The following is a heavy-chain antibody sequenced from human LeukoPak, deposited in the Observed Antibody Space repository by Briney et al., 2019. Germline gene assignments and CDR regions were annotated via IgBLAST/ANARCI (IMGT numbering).Heavy chain of an antibody. CDR3: ARESSVGAHKAFDY. J-gene: IGHJ4*02. CDR2: INSDGSST. Sequence: GGSLRLSCAASGFTFSSYWMHWVRQAPGKGLVWVSRINSDGSSTSYADSVKGRFTISRDNAKNTLYLQMNSLRAEDTAVYYCARESSVGAHKAFDYWGQGTLVTVSS. V-gene: IGHV3-74*01. D-gene: IGHD1-26*01. CDR1: GFTFSSYW.